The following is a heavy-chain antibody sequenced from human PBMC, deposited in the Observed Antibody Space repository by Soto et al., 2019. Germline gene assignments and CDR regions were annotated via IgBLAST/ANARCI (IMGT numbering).Heavy chain of an antibody. D-gene: IGHD5-18*01. Sequence: SETLSLTCAAYGGXFSGYYWSWIRQPPGKGLEWIGEINHSGSTNYNPSLKSRVTISVDTSKNQFSLKLSSVTAADTAVYYCARRGYSYGYGHFDYWGQGTLVTVSS. V-gene: IGHV4-34*01. CDR3: ARRGYSYGYGHFDY. CDR2: INHSGST. CDR1: GGXFSGYY. J-gene: IGHJ4*02.